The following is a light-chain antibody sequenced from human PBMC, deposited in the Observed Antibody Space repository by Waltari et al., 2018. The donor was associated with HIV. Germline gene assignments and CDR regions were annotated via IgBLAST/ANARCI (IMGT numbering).Light chain of an antibody. J-gene: IGLJ1*01. CDR1: SSNIGSQN. V-gene: IGLV1-47*01. CDR2: RNN. CDR3: AAWDDSLSGYV. Sequence: QSVLTQPPSASGTPGQRVTISCSGRSSNIGSQNVYWYQQLPGTAPKLLIYRNNQRPSGVPDRFSGSKSGTSASLSISGLRSEDEAYYYCAAWDDSLSGYVFGTGTKVTVL.